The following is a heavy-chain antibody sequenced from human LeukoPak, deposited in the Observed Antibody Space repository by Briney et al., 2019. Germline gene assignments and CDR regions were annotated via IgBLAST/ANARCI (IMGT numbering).Heavy chain of an antibody. V-gene: IGHV3-23*01. CDR1: GFTFSSYA. CDR3: AKGFRVVVPTAPFDF. Sequence: GGSLRLSCAASGFTFSSYAMNWVRRAPGKGLEWVSAISGSGDGTYYADSVKGRFTISRDNSKSTLYLQMNTLRAADTAAYYCAKGFRVVVPTAPFDFWGQGTLVTVCS. J-gene: IGHJ4*02. CDR2: ISGSGDGT. D-gene: IGHD2-2*01.